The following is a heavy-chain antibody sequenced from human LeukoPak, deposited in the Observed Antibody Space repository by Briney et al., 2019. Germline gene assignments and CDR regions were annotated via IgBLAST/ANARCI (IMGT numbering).Heavy chain of an antibody. V-gene: IGHV3-21*01. D-gene: IGHD6-19*01. CDR1: GFTFSSYS. Sequence: PGGSLRLSCAASGFTFSSYSMIWVRQAPGKGLEWVSSISSSSSYIYYAHSVKGRFTISRDNAKNSLYLQMNSLRAEDTAVYYCARASVAVAGYYYYGMDVWGQGTTVTVSS. CDR3: ARASVAVAGYYYYGMDV. CDR2: ISSSSSYI. J-gene: IGHJ6*02.